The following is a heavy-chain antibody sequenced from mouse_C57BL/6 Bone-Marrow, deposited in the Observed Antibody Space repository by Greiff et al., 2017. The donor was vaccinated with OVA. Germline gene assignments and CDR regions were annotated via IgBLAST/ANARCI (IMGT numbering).Heavy chain of an antibody. CDR1: GYTFTSYW. CDR2: IYPGSGST. J-gene: IGHJ4*01. D-gene: IGHD1-1*01. V-gene: IGHV1-55*01. CDR3: ATPVVAPRAIDY. Sequence: QVQLQQPGAELVKPGASVKMSCKASGYTFTSYWITWVKQRPGQGLEWIGDIYPGSGSTNYNEKFKSKATLTVDTSSSTAYMQLSSLTSEDSAVYYCATPVVAPRAIDYWGQGTSVTVSS.